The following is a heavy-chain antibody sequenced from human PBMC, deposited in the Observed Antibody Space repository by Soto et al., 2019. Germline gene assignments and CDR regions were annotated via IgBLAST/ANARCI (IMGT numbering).Heavy chain of an antibody. CDR2: ISYDGSNK. CDR1: GFTFSSYG. CDR3: AKVGFRIAAAGTDY. J-gene: IGHJ4*02. Sequence: GGSLRLSCAASGFTFSSYGMHWVRQAPGKGLEWVAVISYDGSNKYYADSVKGRFTISRDNSKNTLYLQMNSLRAEDTAVYYCAKVGFRIAAAGTDYWGQGTLVTVSS. V-gene: IGHV3-30*18. D-gene: IGHD6-13*01.